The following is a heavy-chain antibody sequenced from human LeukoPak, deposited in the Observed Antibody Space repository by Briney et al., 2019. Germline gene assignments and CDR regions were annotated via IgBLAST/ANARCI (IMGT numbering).Heavy chain of an antibody. J-gene: IGHJ6*03. CDR1: GGSISSSSYY. CDR3: ARGVRYFDPLGYYMDV. CDR2: IYYSGST. V-gene: IGHV4-39*01. D-gene: IGHD3-9*01. Sequence: SETLSLTCTVSGGSISSSSYYWGWIRQPPGKGLEWIGSIYYSGSTYYNPSLKSRVTISVDTSKNQFSLKLSSVTAADTAVYYCARGVRYFDPLGYYMDVWGKGTTVTVSS.